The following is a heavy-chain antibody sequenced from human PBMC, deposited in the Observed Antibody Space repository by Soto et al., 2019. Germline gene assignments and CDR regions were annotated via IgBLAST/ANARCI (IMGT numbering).Heavy chain of an antibody. CDR3: TRDSSWLSGYFDY. D-gene: IGHD6-13*01. J-gene: IGHJ4*02. V-gene: IGHV3-49*03. CDR1: GFTFGDYA. CDR2: IRSKAYGGTT. Sequence: GGSLRLSCTASGFTFGDYAMSWFRQAPGKGLEWVGFIRSKAYGGTTEYAASVKGRFTISRDDSKSIAYLQMNSLKTEDTAVYYCTRDSSWLSGYFDYWGQGTLVTVSS.